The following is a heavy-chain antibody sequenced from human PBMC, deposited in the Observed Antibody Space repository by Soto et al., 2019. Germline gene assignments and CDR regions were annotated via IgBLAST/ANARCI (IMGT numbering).Heavy chain of an antibody. CDR1: GFTFSNYA. J-gene: IGHJ3*01. Sequence: HPGGSLRLSCAASGFTFSNYAMSWVRQAPGKGPEWVSFITSSGNGTYYADSVKGRFTISRDNSKNTLYVQMNNLRAEDTAIYYCAKRFFGSGSPPGAFDVWGQGTMVTVSS. CDR2: ITSSGNGT. D-gene: IGHD3-10*01. V-gene: IGHV3-23*05. CDR3: AKRFFGSGSPPGAFDV.